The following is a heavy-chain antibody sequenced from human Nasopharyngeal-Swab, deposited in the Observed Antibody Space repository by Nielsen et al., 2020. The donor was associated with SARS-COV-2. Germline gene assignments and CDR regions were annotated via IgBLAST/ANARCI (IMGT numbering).Heavy chain of an antibody. D-gene: IGHD6-13*01. J-gene: IGHJ4*02. CDR3: ARSTSSSWYRPLDY. CDR2: IKEDGSEK. Sequence: GESLKISCAASGFTFTTYWMTWVRQAPGKGLEWVANIKEDGSEKNYVDSVKGRFTISRDNAKNSLYLQMNSLRAEDTAVYYCARSTSSSWYRPLDYWGQGTLV. CDR1: GFTFTTYW. V-gene: IGHV3-7*03.